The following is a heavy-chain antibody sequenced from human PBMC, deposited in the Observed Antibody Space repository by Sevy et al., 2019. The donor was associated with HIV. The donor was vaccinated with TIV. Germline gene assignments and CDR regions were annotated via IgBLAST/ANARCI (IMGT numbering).Heavy chain of an antibody. CDR3: ARALRDYYDSSGYYYFDY. Sequence: SETLSLTCTVSGGSISSYYWSWIRQPLGKGLEWIGYIYYSGNTNYNPSLKSRVTISVDTSKNQFSLKLSSVTAADTAVYYCARALRDYYDSSGYYYFDYWGQGTLVTVSS. J-gene: IGHJ4*02. CDR1: GGSISSYY. D-gene: IGHD3-22*01. V-gene: IGHV4-59*13. CDR2: IYYSGNT.